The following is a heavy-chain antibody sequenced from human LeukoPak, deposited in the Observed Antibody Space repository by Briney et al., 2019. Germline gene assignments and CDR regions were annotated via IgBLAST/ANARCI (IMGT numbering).Heavy chain of an antibody. CDR3: ARDRVVSREPAAFDI. Sequence: GGSLRLSCAASGFTFSSYGMHWVRQAPGKGLEWVAFIRYDGNNKYYADSVKGRFTISRDNPKNTLYLQMNSLRAEDTAVYYCARDRVVSREPAAFDIWGQGTMVTVSS. V-gene: IGHV3-30*02. CDR2: IRYDGNNK. J-gene: IGHJ3*02. CDR1: GFTFSSYG. D-gene: IGHD2-15*01.